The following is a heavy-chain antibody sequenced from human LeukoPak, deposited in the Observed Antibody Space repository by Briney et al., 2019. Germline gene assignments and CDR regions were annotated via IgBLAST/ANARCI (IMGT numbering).Heavy chain of an antibody. CDR3: ARVGGYSYIDV. CDR1: GGSISSGNYC. V-gene: IGHV4-61*09. D-gene: IGHD3-16*01. Sequence: SETLSLTCTVSGGSISSGNYCWSWIRQPAGKGLEWIGHIYISGNTNYNPSLKSRVAISIDTSKNQFSLNLNSVTAADTAVYYCARVGGYSYIDVWGEGTTVTISS. CDR2: IYISGNT. J-gene: IGHJ6*03.